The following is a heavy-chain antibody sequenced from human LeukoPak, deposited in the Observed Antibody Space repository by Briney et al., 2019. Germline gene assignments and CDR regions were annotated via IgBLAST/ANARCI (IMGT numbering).Heavy chain of an antibody. V-gene: IGHV3-23*01. CDR3: AKDGQQRAAARAYYFDY. CDR1: GFTFSSYA. J-gene: IGHJ4*02. D-gene: IGHD6-13*01. CDR2: ISGSGGST. Sequence: PGGSLRLSCAASGFTFSSYAMSWVRQAPGKGLEWVSSISGSGGSTYYADSVKGRFTVSRDNSKNTLYLQMSSLRADDTAVYYCAKDGQQRAAARAYYFDYWGQGTLVTVSS.